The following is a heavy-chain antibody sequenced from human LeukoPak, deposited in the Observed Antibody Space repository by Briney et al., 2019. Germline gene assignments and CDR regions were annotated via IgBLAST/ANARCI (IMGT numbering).Heavy chain of an antibody. J-gene: IGHJ4*02. CDR2: HRSKAYGGTT. V-gene: IGHV3-49*04. CDR3: SRDQTPYY. CDR1: GFTFGDYA. Sequence: GGSLRLSCTTSGFTFGDYALTWVRQAPGKGLEWVGFHRSKAYGGTTEYAASVKGRFTISRDDSKSIAYLQMNSLKTEDTAVYYCSRDQTPYYWGQGTLVTVSS.